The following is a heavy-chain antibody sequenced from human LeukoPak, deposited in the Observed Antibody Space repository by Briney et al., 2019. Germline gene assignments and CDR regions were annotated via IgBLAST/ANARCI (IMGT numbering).Heavy chain of an antibody. J-gene: IGHJ4*02. CDR1: GFTVSSNS. Sequence: GGSLRLSCTVSGFTVSSNSMSWVRQAPGKGLEWVSFIYSGGNTQYSASVKGRFTISRDNSKNTLYLQMNSLRAEDTAVYYCARQAGDYSHPYDYWGQGTLVTVSS. CDR2: IYSGGNT. V-gene: IGHV3-53*01. CDR3: ARQAGDYSHPYDY. D-gene: IGHD3-22*01.